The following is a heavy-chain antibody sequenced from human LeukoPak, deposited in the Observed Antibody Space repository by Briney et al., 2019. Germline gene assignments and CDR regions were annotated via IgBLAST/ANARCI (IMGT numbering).Heavy chain of an antibody. CDR1: GGSISGYY. D-gene: IGHD3-10*01. CDR2: IYYSGST. V-gene: IGHV4-59*01. Sequence: SETLSLTCTVSGGSISGYYWSWIRQPPGKGLEWIGYIYYSGSTNHNPSLKSRVTISVDTSKNQFSLKLSSVTAAGTAVYYCARGSQGVWFGGSYYYYGMDVWGQGTTVTVSS. CDR3: ARGSQGVWFGGSYYYYGMDV. J-gene: IGHJ6*02.